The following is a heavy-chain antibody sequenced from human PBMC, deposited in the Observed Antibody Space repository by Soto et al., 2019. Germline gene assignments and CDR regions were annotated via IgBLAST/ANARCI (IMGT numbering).Heavy chain of an antibody. CDR3: ARRSSSWYFDY. D-gene: IGHD6-13*01. Sequence: EVQLLESGGGLVQPGGSLRLSCAASGFTFSSYAMNWVRQAPGKGLEWVSVISGSDDSKYYADSVKGRFTISRDNSKKTLNLQMNSLRDEDTAVYNCARRSSSWYFDYWGQGTLVTVSS. V-gene: IGHV3-23*01. CDR2: ISGSDDSK. J-gene: IGHJ4*02. CDR1: GFTFSSYA.